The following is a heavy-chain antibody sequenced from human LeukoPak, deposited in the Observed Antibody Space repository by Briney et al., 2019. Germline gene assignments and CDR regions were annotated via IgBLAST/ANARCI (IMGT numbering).Heavy chain of an antibody. J-gene: IGHJ4*02. CDR2: VYYTGST. V-gene: IGHV4-39*07. D-gene: IGHD5-18*01. CDR3: ARVLSRRDLWLDY. Sequence: SETLSLTCTVSGGSISSSSYYWGWIRQPPGKGLEWVGSVYYTGSTYYNPSLKSRVTISVDTSKNQFSLKLSSVTAADTAVYYCARVLSRRDLWLDYWGQGTLVTVSS. CDR1: GGSISSSSYY.